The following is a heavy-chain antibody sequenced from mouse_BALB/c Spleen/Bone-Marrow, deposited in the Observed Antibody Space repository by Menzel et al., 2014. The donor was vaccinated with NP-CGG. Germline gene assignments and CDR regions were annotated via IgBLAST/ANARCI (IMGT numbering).Heavy chain of an antibody. V-gene: IGHV3-5*02. CDR2: IYYSGTI. Sequence: EVQLQQSGPGLVKPSQTVSLTCTVTGISITTGNYRWSWIRQFPGNKLEWIGYIYYSGTITYNPSLTSRTTITRDTSKNQFFLEMNSLTAEGTATYYCARAWDYFDYWGPGTTLTVSS. D-gene: IGHD4-1*01. J-gene: IGHJ2*01. CDR3: ARAWDYFDY. CDR1: GISITTGNYR.